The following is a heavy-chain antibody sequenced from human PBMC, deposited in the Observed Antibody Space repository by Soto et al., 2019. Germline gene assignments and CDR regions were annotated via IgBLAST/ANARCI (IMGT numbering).Heavy chain of an antibody. D-gene: IGHD4-17*01. V-gene: IGHV1-18*04. CDR1: GYTFSTST. CDR3: AVASYGDVDC. J-gene: IGHJ4*02. Sequence: LVQSGAEAKKPGTSVKVSCKASGYTFSTSTISWVRQAPGQGLEWLGWIKAYSGNTNYAPKLQGRVTMTTDTSTSTAYLELRGLTYGDTAVYYCAVASYGDVDCWGQGTLVTVSS. CDR2: IKAYSGNT.